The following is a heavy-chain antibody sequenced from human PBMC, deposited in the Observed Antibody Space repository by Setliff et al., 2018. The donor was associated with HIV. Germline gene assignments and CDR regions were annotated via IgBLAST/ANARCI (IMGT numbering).Heavy chain of an antibody. V-gene: IGHV1-46*01. CDR1: GYTFTNYY. D-gene: IGHD3-10*01. CDR3: AAVESFMFQGVRN. CDR2: INPSGGKT. J-gene: IGHJ4*02. Sequence: ASVKVSCKASGYTFTNYYIHWVRQAPGQGLEWMGLINPSGGKTSYAKKFQGRLTMTRDTSRSTVYMELNSLRFEDTAVYYCAAVESFMFQGVRNWGQGTLVTVSS.